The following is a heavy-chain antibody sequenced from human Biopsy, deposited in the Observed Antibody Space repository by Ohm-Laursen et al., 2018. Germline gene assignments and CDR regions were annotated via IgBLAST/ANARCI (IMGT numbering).Heavy chain of an antibody. J-gene: IGHJ5*02. D-gene: IGHD2-21*02. CDR3: SREQHYYSA. V-gene: IGHV1-2*02. CDR1: GYNFNAYY. Sequence: ASVKVSCKASGYNFNAYYMQWVRQAPGQGLEWMGWINPNNGGTNYAHKFQGRVTMTSDVSVATAYMELTGLTSDDTAVYFCSREQHYYSAWGQGTLVTVSS. CDR2: INPNNGGT.